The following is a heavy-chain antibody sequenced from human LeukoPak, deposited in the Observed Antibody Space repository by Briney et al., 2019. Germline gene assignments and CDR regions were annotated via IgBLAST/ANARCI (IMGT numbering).Heavy chain of an antibody. V-gene: IGHV4-61*02. Sequence: PSQTLSLTCTVSGGSISSGSYYWSWIRQPAGKGLEWIGRIYTSGSTNYNPSLKGRVTISVDTSKNQFSLKLSSVTAADTAVNYCARDVKYSSGWYFDYWGQGTLVTVSS. J-gene: IGHJ4*02. CDR1: GGSISSGSYY. CDR2: IYTSGST. D-gene: IGHD6-19*01. CDR3: ARDVKYSSGWYFDY.